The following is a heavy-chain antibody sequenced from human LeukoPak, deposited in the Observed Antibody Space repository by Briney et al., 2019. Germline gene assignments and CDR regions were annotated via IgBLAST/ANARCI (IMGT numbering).Heavy chain of an antibody. CDR1: GFTFSSYG. V-gene: IGHV3-23*01. CDR2: ISGSGGST. D-gene: IGHD6-25*01. J-gene: IGHJ3*02. Sequence: GGSLRLSCVASGFTFSSYGMSWVRQAPGKGLEWVSAISGSGGSTYYADSVKGRFTISRDNSKNTLYLQMNSLRAEDTAVYYCAKGQRDAFDIWGQGTMVTVSS. CDR3: AKGQRDAFDI.